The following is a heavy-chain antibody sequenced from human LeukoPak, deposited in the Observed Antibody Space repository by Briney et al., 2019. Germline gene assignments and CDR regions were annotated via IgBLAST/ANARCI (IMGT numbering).Heavy chain of an antibody. D-gene: IGHD6-13*01. V-gene: IGHV4-59*01. J-gene: IGHJ4*02. CDR2: IYYSGST. CDR1: GGSISSYY. Sequence: SETLSLTCTVSGGSISSYYWSWIRQPPGKGLEWIGYIYYSGSTNYNPSLKSRVTISVDTSKNQFSLKLSSVTAADTAVYYCARGTGYSSSWYVYWGQGTLITVSS. CDR3: ARGTGYSSSWYVY.